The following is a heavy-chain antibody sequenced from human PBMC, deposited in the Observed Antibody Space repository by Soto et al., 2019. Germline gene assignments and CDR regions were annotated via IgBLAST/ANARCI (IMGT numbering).Heavy chain of an antibody. V-gene: IGHV4-31*03. CDR3: ARSTSGDYYGMDV. D-gene: IGHD6-25*01. CDR1: GGSISSGGYY. J-gene: IGHJ6*02. Sequence: PSETLSLTCTVSGGSISSGGYYWSWIRQHPGKGLEWIGYIYYSGSTYYNPSLKSRVTISVDTSKNQFSLKLSSVTAADTAVYYCARSTSGDYYGMDVWGQGTTVTVSS. CDR2: IYYSGST.